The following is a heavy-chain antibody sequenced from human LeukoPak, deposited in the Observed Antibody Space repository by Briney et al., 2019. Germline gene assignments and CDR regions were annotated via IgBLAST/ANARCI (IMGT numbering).Heavy chain of an antibody. V-gene: IGHV1-69*04. CDR1: GGTFSGYA. D-gene: IGHD6-13*01. Sequence: SVKVSCKASGGTFSGYAISWVRQAPGQGLEWMGRISPIIDKPEVAQKFQGRVTITADKATRTAYMELSSLRSEDTAVYYCARGGQHSSGWFWGDYWGQGTLVTVSS. J-gene: IGHJ4*02. CDR2: ISPIIDKP. CDR3: ARGGQHSSGWFWGDY.